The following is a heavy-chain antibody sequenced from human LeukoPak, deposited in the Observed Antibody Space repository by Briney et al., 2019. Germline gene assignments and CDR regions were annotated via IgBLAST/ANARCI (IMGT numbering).Heavy chain of an antibody. CDR3: ARAGTVVGADFDY. Sequence: PSETLSLTCSVSGGSLYRYYWTWIRQPPGKGLEWIGHIYHSGTTNYNPSLKSRVTMSIDTSKNQFSLKLESVTAADTAAYYCARAGTVVGADFDYWGQGTLVSVSS. CDR2: IYHSGTT. J-gene: IGHJ4*02. CDR1: GGSLYRYY. D-gene: IGHD1-26*01. V-gene: IGHV4-59*01.